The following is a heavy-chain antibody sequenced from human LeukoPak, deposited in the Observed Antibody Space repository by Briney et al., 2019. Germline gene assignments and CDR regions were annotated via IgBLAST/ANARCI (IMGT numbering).Heavy chain of an antibody. V-gene: IGHV5-51*01. Sequence: GESLKISCKGSGYSFTSYWIDWVRQMPGKGLEWMGIIYPGDSDTRYGPSFQGQVTISADKSISTAYLQWSSLKASDTAMYYCARHGDGYNRDDAFDIWGQGTMVTVSS. CDR1: GYSFTSYW. CDR2: IYPGDSDT. J-gene: IGHJ3*02. CDR3: ARHGDGYNRDDAFDI. D-gene: IGHD5-24*01.